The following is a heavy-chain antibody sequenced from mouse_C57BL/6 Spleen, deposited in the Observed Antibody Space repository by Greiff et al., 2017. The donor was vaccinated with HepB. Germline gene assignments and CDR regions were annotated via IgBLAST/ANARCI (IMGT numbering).Heavy chain of an antibody. CDR2: IDPSDSET. J-gene: IGHJ1*03. Sequence: VQLQQSGAELVRPGSSVKLSCKASGYTFTSYWMHWVKQRPIQGLEWIVNIDPSDSETHYNQKFKDKATLTVDKSSSTAYMQLSSLTSEDSAVYYCARSGTTDWYFDVWGTGTTVTVSS. CDR1: GYTFTSYW. D-gene: IGHD1-1*01. V-gene: IGHV1-52*01. CDR3: ARSGTTDWYFDV.